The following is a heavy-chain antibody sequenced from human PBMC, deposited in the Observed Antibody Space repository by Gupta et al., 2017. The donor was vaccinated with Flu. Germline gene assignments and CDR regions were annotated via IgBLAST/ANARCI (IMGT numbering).Heavy chain of an antibody. D-gene: IGHD6-19*01. Sequence: QVQLQESGPGLVKPSEPLSLTCTVSGGSISSYYWSWIRQPPGKGLEWIGYIYYSGSTNYNPSLKSRVTISVDTSKNQFSLKLSSVTAADTAVYDCARHPTHIRGWPTVAGTGWFDPWGQGTLVTVAS. J-gene: IGHJ5*02. CDR2: IYYSGST. CDR1: GGSISSYY. CDR3: ARHPTHIRGWPTVAGTGWFDP. V-gene: IGHV4-59*08.